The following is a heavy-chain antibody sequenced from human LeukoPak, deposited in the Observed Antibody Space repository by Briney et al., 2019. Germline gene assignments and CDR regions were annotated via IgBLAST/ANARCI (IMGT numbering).Heavy chain of an antibody. D-gene: IGHD6-13*01. CDR2: INAGYGNT. CDR3: ARMVLAAAFRSHPWFDP. Sequence: GASVKVSCKASGYTFTSYAMHWVRQAPGQRLEWMGWINAGYGNTKYSQKFQGRVTITRDTSASTAYMELSSLRSEDTAVYYCARMVLAAAFRSHPWFDPWGQGTLVTVSS. J-gene: IGHJ5*02. CDR1: GYTFTSYA. V-gene: IGHV1-3*01.